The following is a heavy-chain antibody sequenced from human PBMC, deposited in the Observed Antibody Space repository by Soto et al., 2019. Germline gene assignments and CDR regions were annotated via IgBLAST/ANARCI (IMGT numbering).Heavy chain of an antibody. CDR3: ARDYWNDGDYYYYGMDV. CDR1: GGSISSYY. V-gene: IGHV4-59*01. J-gene: IGHJ6*02. CDR2: IYYSGST. D-gene: IGHD1-1*01. Sequence: SETLSLTCTVSGGSISSYYWSWIRQPPGKGLEWIGYIYYSGSTNYNPSLKSRVTISVDTSKNQFSLKLSSVTAADTAVYYCARDYWNDGDYYYYGMDVWGQGTTVTVSS.